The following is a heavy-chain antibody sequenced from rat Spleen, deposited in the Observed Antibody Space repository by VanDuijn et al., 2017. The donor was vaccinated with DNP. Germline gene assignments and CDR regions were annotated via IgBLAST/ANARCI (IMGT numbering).Heavy chain of an antibody. CDR2: ISTSGGVT. Sequence: EVQLVESGGGLVQPGRSLKLSCAASGFTFSNYGMHWIRQAPTKGLEWVASISTSGGVTYYRDSVKGRFTISRDNAERTLYLQMDSLRPEDTATYYCARGGTYYFDYWAKESWSQSPQ. V-gene: IGHV5-19*01. J-gene: IGHJ2*01. CDR1: GFTFSNYG. CDR3: ARGGTYYFDY.